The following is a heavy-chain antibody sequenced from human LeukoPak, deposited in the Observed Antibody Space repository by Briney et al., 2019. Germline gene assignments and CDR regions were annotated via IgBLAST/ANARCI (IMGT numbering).Heavy chain of an antibody. CDR2: VYTGGGT. D-gene: IGHD3-3*01. J-gene: IGHJ3*02. CDR3: AHYDFWSGHALDI. Sequence: GGSLRLSCAASESIVSGNYMTWVRQAPGKGLEWLSVVYTGGGTYYADSVKGRFTISRDTSKTTVYLQMNSLRGDDTAIYYCAHYDFWSGHALDIWGQGTMVTVSS. V-gene: IGHV3-66*01. CDR1: ESIVSGNY.